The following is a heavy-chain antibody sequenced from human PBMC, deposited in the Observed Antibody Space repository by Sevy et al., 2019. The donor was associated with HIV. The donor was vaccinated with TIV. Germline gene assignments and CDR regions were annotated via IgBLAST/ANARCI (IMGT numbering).Heavy chain of an antibody. D-gene: IGHD4-17*01. V-gene: IGHV1-2*02. CDR2: INPNSGGT. CDR3: ARGLDATVTTFGVDY. Sequence: GPSVKVSCKASGYTFTGYYMHWVRQAPGQGLEWMGWINPNSGGTNYAQKFQGRVTMTRDTSISTAYMELSRLRSDDTAVYYCARGLDATVTTFGVDYWGQGTLVTVSS. J-gene: IGHJ4*02. CDR1: GYTFTGYY.